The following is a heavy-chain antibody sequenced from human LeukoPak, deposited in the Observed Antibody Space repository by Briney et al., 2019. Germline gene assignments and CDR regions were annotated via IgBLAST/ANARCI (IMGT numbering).Heavy chain of an antibody. J-gene: IGHJ4*02. V-gene: IGHV1-2*02. CDR2: INPNSGGT. Sequence: ASVKVSCKASGYTFTGYYMHWVRQAPGQGLEWMGWINPNSGGTNYAQKFQGRVTMTRDTSISTAYMELSRLRSDDTAVYYCARANPLYETYYFDYWGQGTLVTVSS. CDR3: ARANPLYETYYFDY. CDR1: GYTFTGYY. D-gene: IGHD5/OR15-5a*01.